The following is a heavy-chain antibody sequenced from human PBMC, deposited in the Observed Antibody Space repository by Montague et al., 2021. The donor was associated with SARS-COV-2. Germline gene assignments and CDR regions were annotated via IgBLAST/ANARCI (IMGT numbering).Heavy chain of an antibody. CDR2: ITPGGDIP. CDR1: GFSFSAYA. Sequence: SQRLSCAASGFSFSAYAMSWVRQAPGKGLKWVSAITPGGDIPYYXDSVRGRFTISRDNARDTVYLQMDSLRVEDTAVYYCVKDTYGSFDPWGLGTLVTVSS. D-gene: IGHD5-24*01. CDR3: VKDTYGSFDP. V-gene: IGHV3-23*01. J-gene: IGHJ5*02.